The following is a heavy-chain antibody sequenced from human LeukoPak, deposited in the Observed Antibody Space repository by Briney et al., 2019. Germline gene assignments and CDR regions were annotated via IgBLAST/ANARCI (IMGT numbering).Heavy chain of an antibody. Sequence: GGSLRLSCAASGFTFSSYAMSWVRQAPGKGLEWVSAISGSGGSTYYADSVKGRFTISRDNSKNTLYLQMNSLRAEDTAVYYCACAGKSFLEWLLYFDYSGPETLVTHSS. J-gene: IGHJ4*02. CDR3: ACAGKSFLEWLLYFDY. V-gene: IGHV3-23*01. CDR2: ISGSGGST. CDR1: GFTFSSYA. D-gene: IGHD3-3*01.